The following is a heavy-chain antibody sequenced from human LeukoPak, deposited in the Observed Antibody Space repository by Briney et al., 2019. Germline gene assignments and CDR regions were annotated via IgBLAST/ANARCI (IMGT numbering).Heavy chain of an antibody. CDR1: GGSFSGYY. V-gene: IGHV4-34*01. D-gene: IGHD5-24*01. CDR2: INHSGST. CDR3: ARGPSTNSLFALFDI. Sequence: KPSETLSLTCAVYGGSFSGYYWSWIRQPPGKGLEWIGEINHSGSTNYNPSLKSRVTISVDTSKNQFSLKLSSVTAADTAVYYCARGPSTNSLFALFDIWGQGTMVTVSS. J-gene: IGHJ3*02.